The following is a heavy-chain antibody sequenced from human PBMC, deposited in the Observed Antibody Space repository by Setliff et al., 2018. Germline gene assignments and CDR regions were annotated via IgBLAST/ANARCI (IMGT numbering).Heavy chain of an antibody. CDR3: ARDRVIVASGRRGFYFDY. CDR1: GDSISSRRNY. CDR2: IYTSGDT. D-gene: IGHD5-12*01. Sequence: SETLSLTCTVSGDSISSRRNYWNWIRQPAGKGLEWIGRIYTSGDTNYNPSLKSRVTMSVDTSKNQISLKLSSVTAADTAVYYCARDRVIVASGRRGFYFDYWGHGTQVTVSS. V-gene: IGHV4-61*02. J-gene: IGHJ4*01.